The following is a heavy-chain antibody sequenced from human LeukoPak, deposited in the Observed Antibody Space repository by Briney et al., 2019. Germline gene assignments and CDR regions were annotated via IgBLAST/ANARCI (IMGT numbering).Heavy chain of an antibody. V-gene: IGHV4-39*01. Sequence: HPSETLSLTCTVSGGSISSSDYYWSWIRQPPGKELEWIASINYGGTTYYNPSLKSRVTISVDTSKNQFSLRLSSVTAADKAVYLCARYVVYGSGKYYFDYWGQGSLVTVSS. J-gene: IGHJ4*02. D-gene: IGHD3-10*01. CDR2: INYGGTT. CDR3: ARYVVYGSGKYYFDY. CDR1: GGSISSSDYY.